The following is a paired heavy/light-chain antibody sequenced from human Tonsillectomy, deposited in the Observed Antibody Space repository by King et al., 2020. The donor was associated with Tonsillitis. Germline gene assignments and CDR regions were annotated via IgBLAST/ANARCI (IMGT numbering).Light chain of an antibody. CDR2: LGS. Sequence: DIVMTQSPLSLPVIPGEPASISCRSSQSLLHSNGYNYLDWYLQKPGQSPQLLIYLGSNRASGVPDRFSGSGSGTDFTLKISRVEAEDVGVYYCMQGLQTPPIFGQGTKVEIK. V-gene: IGKV2-28*01. CDR1: QSLLHSNGYNY. J-gene: IGKJ1*01. CDR3: MQGLQTPPI.
Heavy chain of an antibody. J-gene: IGHJ4*02. Sequence: QVQLVESGGGLVNPGGSLRLSCAASGFSFSDYYVNWIRQAPGKGLEWVSYISGSGSSINYADSVRGRFTISRDNAKNSLYLQMNSMRAEDTAVYYCASPLSDFHFWSAYAYWGQGTLVTVSS. CDR3: ASPLSDFHFWSAYAY. CDR1: GFSFSDYY. CDR2: ISGSGSSI. V-gene: IGHV3-11*01. D-gene: IGHD3-3*02.